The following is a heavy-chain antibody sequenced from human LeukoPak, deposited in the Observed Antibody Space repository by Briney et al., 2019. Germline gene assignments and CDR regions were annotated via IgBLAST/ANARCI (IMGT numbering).Heavy chain of an antibody. Sequence: GESLKISCKGSEYTFTTYWIAWVRQMPGKGLEWMGIIYPGDSDSRYSPSFQGQVTISADKSISTAYLQWSSLKASDTAMYYCARHGYGYFDYWGQGTLVTVSS. CDR1: EYTFTTYW. V-gene: IGHV5-51*01. CDR2: IYPGDSDS. CDR3: ARHGYGYFDY. J-gene: IGHJ4*02. D-gene: IGHD5-18*01.